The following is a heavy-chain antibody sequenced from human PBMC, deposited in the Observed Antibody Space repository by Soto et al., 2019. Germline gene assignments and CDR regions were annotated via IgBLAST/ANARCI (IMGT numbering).Heavy chain of an antibody. D-gene: IGHD3-10*01. CDR1: GFTFTNYA. CDR2: ISGSGGNT. V-gene: IGHV3-23*01. J-gene: IGHJ4*02. Sequence: EVHLLDSGGGLVQPGGSLRLSCAASGFTFTNYAMSWVRQAPGKGLEWVSSISGSGGNTYYADSVRGRFTISRDNTKNTLYLQMNSLGAEDTAIYYCVKARAAGGFDYWGQGTLVTVSS. CDR3: VKARAAGGFDY.